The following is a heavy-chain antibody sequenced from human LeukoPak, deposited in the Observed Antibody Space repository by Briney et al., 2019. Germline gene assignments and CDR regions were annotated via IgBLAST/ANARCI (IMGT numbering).Heavy chain of an antibody. Sequence: SETLSLTCTVSGGSISSSSYYWGWIRQPPGKGLEWIGSIYYSGSTNYNPSLKSRVTISVDTSKNQFSLKLSSVTAADTAVYYCARFRFGGSGWYVDSRAWFDPWGQGTLVTVSS. CDR2: IYYSGST. CDR3: ARFRFGGSGWYVDSRAWFDP. V-gene: IGHV4-39*07. J-gene: IGHJ5*02. CDR1: GGSISSSSYY. D-gene: IGHD6-19*01.